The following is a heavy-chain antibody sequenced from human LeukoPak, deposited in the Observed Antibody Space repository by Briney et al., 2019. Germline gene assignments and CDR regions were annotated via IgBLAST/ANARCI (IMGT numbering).Heavy chain of an antibody. Sequence: PGGSLRLSCAASGFTFSSYEMNWVRQAPGKGLEWVSYISSSGSTIYYADSVKGRFTISRDNAKNSLYLQMNSLRAEDTAVYYCAGRGTGSPIDYWGQGTLVTVSS. CDR2: ISSSGSTI. V-gene: IGHV3-48*03. D-gene: IGHD1-1*01. J-gene: IGHJ4*02. CDR1: GFTFSSYE. CDR3: AGRGTGSPIDY.